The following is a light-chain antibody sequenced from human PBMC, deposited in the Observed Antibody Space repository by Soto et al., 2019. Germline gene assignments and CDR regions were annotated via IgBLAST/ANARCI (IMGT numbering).Light chain of an antibody. J-gene: IGKJ4*01. CDR3: QQRSNWPLT. V-gene: IGKV3-11*01. Sequence: EIVLTQSPATLSLSPGERATLSCRASQSVCTYLAWYQQKPGQAPRLLIYDASNRATGIPARFSGSGSGTDFTLSISSLEPEDFAVYYCQQRSNWPLTFGGGSKVESK. CDR1: QSVCTY. CDR2: DAS.